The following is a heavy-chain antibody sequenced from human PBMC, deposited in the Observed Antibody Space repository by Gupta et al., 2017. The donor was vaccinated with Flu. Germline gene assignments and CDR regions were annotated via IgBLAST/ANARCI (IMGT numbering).Heavy chain of an antibody. Sequence: EVQLVESGGGLVQPGRSLRLSCAASGFTFDDYAMHWVRQAPGKGLEWVSGISWNSGSIGYADSVKGRFTISRDNAKNSLYLQMNSLRAEDTALYYCANFGNYVSQGATYWGQGTLVTVSS. J-gene: IGHJ4*02. CDR1: GFTFDDYA. CDR2: ISWNSGSI. CDR3: ANFGNYVSQGATY. D-gene: IGHD4-4*01. V-gene: IGHV3-9*01.